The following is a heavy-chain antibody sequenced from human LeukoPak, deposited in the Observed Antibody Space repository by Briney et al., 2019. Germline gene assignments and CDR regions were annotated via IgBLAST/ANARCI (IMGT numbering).Heavy chain of an antibody. CDR1: GFTFSSYS. CDR2: ISSSSSTI. D-gene: IGHD3-3*01. Sequence: RGSLRLSCAASGFTFSSYSMNWVHQAPGKGLEWVSYISSSSSTIYYADSVKGRFTISRDNAKNSLYLQMNSLRTEDTAVYYCATEYDFWSGYYGWGQGTLVTVSS. V-gene: IGHV3-48*04. CDR3: ATEYDFWSGYYG. J-gene: IGHJ4*02.